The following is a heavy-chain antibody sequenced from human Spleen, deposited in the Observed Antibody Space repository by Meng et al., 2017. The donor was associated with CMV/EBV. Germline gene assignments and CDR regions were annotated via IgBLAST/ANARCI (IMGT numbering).Heavy chain of an antibody. CDR3: ARRYCTSVNCFFVDCFDH. D-gene: IGHD2-8*02. CDR2: ITPDSGGT. Sequence: IFTGYYIHWVRQAPGHGLEWMGWITPDSGGTNYAQKFQGRVTMTKNTSITTAYMELHSLRSDDTAIYYCARRYCTSVNCFFVDCFDHWGQGSLVTVSS. J-gene: IGHJ4*02. V-gene: IGHV1-2*02. CDR1: IFTGYY.